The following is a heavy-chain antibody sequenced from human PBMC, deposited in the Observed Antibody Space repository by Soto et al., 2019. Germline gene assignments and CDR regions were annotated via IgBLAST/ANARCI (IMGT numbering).Heavy chain of an antibody. Sequence: QVTLKESGPVLVKPTETLTLTCTVSGFSLSNARMGVSWIRQPPGKALEWLAHIFSNDEKSYSTSLKTRLTISKDTSKRQVVLTMTNMNPVDTATYYCATVFDWEGQFDYWGQGTLVTVSS. V-gene: IGHV2-26*01. J-gene: IGHJ4*02. CDR1: GFSLSNARMG. CDR2: IFSNDEK. CDR3: ATVFDWEGQFDY. D-gene: IGHD3-9*01.